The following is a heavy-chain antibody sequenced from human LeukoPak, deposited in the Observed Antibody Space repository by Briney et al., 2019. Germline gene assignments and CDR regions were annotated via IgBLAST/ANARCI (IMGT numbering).Heavy chain of an antibody. CDR2: VYYSGST. D-gene: IGHD3-22*01. J-gene: IGHJ4*02. Sequence: SETLSLTCSVSGDSLSTYYWSWIRQPPGKGLEWIGYVYYSGSTDYNPSLKSRVTISVDTSKRQFSLNLKSVTAADTAVYYCSANNQLWLRGLFDYWGQGTLVTVSS. CDR3: SANNQLWLRGLFDY. V-gene: IGHV4-59*01. CDR1: GDSLSTYY.